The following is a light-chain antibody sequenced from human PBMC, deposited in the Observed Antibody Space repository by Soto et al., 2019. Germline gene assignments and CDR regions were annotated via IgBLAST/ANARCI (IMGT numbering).Light chain of an antibody. V-gene: IGKV3-20*01. Sequence: EIVLTQSPGTLSLSPGEEATLSCRASQTVNTNYLAWYQQKAGQAPRLLIYGTSSRATGIPDRFSGSGSGTDFTLTISRLEPEDFAVYSCQQSGSSPRTFGQGTKVEIK. CDR1: QTVNTNY. CDR2: GTS. CDR3: QQSGSSPRT. J-gene: IGKJ1*01.